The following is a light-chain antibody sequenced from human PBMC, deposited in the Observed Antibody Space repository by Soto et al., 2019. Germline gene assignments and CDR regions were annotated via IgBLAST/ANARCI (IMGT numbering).Light chain of an antibody. CDR1: QDIGKN. CDR3: QHYDNLPSVT. J-gene: IGKJ5*01. V-gene: IGKV1-33*01. Sequence: DIQMTQSPSTLSASVGDRVTITCRASQDIGKNLNWYQQKPGKAPKLLIYDASNLETGVPSRFSGSGSGTDFTFTISRLQPEDIATYYCQHYDNLPSVTFGQGTRLET. CDR2: DAS.